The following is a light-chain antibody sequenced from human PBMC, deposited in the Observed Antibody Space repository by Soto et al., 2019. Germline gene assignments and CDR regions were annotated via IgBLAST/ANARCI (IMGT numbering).Light chain of an antibody. CDR2: STS. J-gene: IGKJ2*01. V-gene: IGKV3-20*01. CDR3: QQYCRSPIT. Sequence: EVVLTQSPGTLSLSPGERATLSCRASQSVSSTYLAWYQQKPGQSPRLLIYSTSSRATGIPDRFSGSGSGTDFTLTISRLEPEDFAVYYCQQYCRSPITFGQGTKLEI. CDR1: QSVSSTY.